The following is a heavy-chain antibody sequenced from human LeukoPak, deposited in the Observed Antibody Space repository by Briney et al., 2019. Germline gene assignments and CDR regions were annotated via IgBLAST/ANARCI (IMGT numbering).Heavy chain of an antibody. CDR2: ISAYNGNT. D-gene: IGHD3-22*01. CDR1: GYTFTSYG. V-gene: IGHV1-18*01. J-gene: IGHJ4*02. Sequence: ASVKVSCKASGYTFTSYGISWVRQAPGQGLEWMGWISAYNGNTNYAQKLQGRVTMTTDTSTSTAYMELRSLRSDDTAVYYCARVDPTSGYYDSSGYEGAVHWGQGTLVTVSS. CDR3: ARVDPTSGYYDSSGYEGAVH.